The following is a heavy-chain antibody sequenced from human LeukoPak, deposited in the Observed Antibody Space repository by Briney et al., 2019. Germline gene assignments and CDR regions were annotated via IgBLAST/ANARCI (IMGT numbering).Heavy chain of an antibody. Sequence: SQTLSLTCAISGDSVSSNSATWNWIRQSPSRGLEWLGRTYYRSKWYNEDAVSVRSRVTINPDTSKNQFSLQLNSVTPEDTAVYYCARGGRSSGSFDDWGQGILVTVSS. CDR1: GDSVSSNSAT. CDR2: TYYRSKWYN. D-gene: IGHD3-10*01. V-gene: IGHV6-1*01. J-gene: IGHJ5*02. CDR3: ARGGRSSGSFDD.